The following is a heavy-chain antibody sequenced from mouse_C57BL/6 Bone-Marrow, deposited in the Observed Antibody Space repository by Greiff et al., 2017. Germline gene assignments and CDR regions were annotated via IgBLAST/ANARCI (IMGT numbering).Heavy chain of an antibody. CDR1: GYTFTSYW. V-gene: IGHV1-72*01. CDR3: ARNMGITTVVPFDY. Sequence: QVQLQQPGAELVKPGASVKLSCKASGYTFTSYWMHWVKQRPGRGLEWIGRIDPNSGGTKYTEKLKSKATLNVDKPSSTAYMQLSSLTSEDSAVYYCARNMGITTVVPFDYWGQGTTLTVSS. D-gene: IGHD1-1*01. J-gene: IGHJ2*01. CDR2: IDPNSGGT.